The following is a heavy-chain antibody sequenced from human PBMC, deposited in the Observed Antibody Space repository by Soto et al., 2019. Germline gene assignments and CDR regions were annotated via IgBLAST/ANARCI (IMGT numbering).Heavy chain of an antibody. D-gene: IGHD1-7*01. CDR2: ISYDGSNK. Sequence: PGGSLRLSCAASGFTFSSYGMHWVRQAPGKGLEWVAVISYDGSNKYYADSVKGRFTISRDNSKNTLYLQMNSLRAEDTAVYYCAKDSGNWNYVRWFDPWGQGTLVTVSS. J-gene: IGHJ5*02. V-gene: IGHV3-30*18. CDR1: GFTFSSYG. CDR3: AKDSGNWNYVRWFDP.